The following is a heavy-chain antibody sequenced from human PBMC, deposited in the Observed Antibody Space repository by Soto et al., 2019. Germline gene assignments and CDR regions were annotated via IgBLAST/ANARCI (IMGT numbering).Heavy chain of an antibody. CDR3: ARGFHGSSAPYYFDC. Sequence: PGGSLRLSCAASGFTFSSYGMHWVRQAPGKGLEWVAVIWYDGINKYYADSVKGRFTISRDNSKNTVYLQMNSLRAEDTAVYYFARGFHGSSAPYYFDCWGQGTLVTVSS. CDR2: IWYDGINK. CDR1: GFTFSSYG. D-gene: IGHD6-6*01. V-gene: IGHV3-33*01. J-gene: IGHJ4*02.